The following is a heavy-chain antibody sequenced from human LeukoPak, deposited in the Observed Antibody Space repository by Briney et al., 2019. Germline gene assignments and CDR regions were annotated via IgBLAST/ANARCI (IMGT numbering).Heavy chain of an antibody. D-gene: IGHD6-19*01. V-gene: IGHV1-69*04. CDR1: GGTFSSYA. J-gene: IGHJ4*02. CDR3: ATGPTPAAVAGPGLRYYFDY. Sequence: SVKVSCKASGGTFSSYAISWVRQAPGQGLEWMGRIIPILGIANYAQKFQGRVTITADRSTSTAYMELSSLRSEDTAVYYCATGPTPAAVAGPGLRYYFDYWGQGTLVTVSS. CDR2: IIPILGIA.